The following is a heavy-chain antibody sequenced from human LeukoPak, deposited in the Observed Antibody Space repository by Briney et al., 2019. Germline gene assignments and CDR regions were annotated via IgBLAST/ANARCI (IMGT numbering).Heavy chain of an antibody. CDR2: INHSGST. J-gene: IGHJ5*02. CDR3: ARGPRMGIVRGVTINWFDP. CDR1: GGSISSSSYY. V-gene: IGHV4-39*07. Sequence: PSETLSLTCTVSGGSISSSSYYWGWIRQPPGKGLEWIGEINHSGSTNYNPSLKSRVTISVDTSKNQFSLKLSSVTAADTAVYYCARGPRMGIVRGVTINWFDPWGQGTLVTVSS. D-gene: IGHD3-10*01.